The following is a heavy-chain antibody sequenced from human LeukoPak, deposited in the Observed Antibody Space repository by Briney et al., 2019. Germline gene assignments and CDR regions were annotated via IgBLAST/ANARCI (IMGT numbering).Heavy chain of an antibody. CDR2: IYYGGST. CDR3: ARDRFLEWLFPYYFDY. Sequence: PSETLSLTCTVSGGSISSGGYYWSWIRQHPGTGLEWIGYIYYGGSTYYNPSLKSQVTISVDTSKNQFSLKLSSVTAADTAVYYCARDRFLEWLFPYYFDYWGQGTLVTVSS. V-gene: IGHV4-31*01. J-gene: IGHJ4*02. D-gene: IGHD3-3*01. CDR1: GGSISSGGYY.